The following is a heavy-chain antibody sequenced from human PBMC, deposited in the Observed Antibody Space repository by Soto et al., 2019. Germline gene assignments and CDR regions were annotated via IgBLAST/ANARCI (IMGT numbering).Heavy chain of an antibody. Sequence: SDTLSLTCTIKGRSIISSSYYWGWIRQTPGKWLEWIGSIYYSGSTYYNPSLKSRVTISVDTSKNQFSLKLSSVTAADTAVYYCATQQMYYYGSGSYAYYYGMDVWGQGTTVT. CDR1: GRSIISSSYY. CDR2: IYYSGST. V-gene: IGHV4-39*01. J-gene: IGHJ6*02. D-gene: IGHD3-10*01. CDR3: ATQQMYYYGSGSYAYYYGMDV.